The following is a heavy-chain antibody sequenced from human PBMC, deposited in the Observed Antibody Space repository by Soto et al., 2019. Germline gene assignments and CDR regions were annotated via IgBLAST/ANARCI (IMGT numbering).Heavy chain of an antibody. CDR1: GYSITSDYY. D-gene: IGHD3-10*01. CDR2: IYSGST. V-gene: IGHV4-38-2*01. J-gene: IGHJ5*01. CDR3: AKKGYYPSGKINLFDS. Sequence: SETLSLTCAVSGYSITSDYYWGWIRQPPGKGLEWIGSIYSGSTYYNPSLKSRVTISVDTSKNQFSLRLTSVTAADTAMYYCAKKGYYPSGKINLFDSWGQGTLVIVGS.